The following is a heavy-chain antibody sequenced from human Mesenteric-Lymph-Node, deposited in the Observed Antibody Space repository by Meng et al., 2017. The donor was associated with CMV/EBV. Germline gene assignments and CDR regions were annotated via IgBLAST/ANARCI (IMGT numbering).Heavy chain of an antibody. D-gene: IGHD3-10*01. CDR1: GYSLAELS. V-gene: IGHV1-24*01. J-gene: IGHJ6*02. CDR3: ATSRYGGSETRYYFYYPMDV. CDR2: FDPEDGKT. Sequence: ASVKVSCKVSGYSLAELSIHWVRQAPGKGLEYMGGFDPEDGKTIYTEKFQGRVTVTEDASTDTAYMELSSLRSEDTAVYYCATSRYGGSETRYYFYYPMDVWGQGTTVTVSS.